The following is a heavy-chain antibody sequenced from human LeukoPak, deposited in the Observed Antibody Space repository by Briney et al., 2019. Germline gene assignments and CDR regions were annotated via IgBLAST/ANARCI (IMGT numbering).Heavy chain of an antibody. Sequence: GGSLRLSCAASGSTFSSYAMSWVRQAPGKGLVWVSTITDSSGNTFYADSVKGRFTISRDNSKNTLYLQMNSLRAEDTAVYYCAKRGAGYYFDYWGQGTLVTVSS. CDR3: AKRGAGYYFDY. V-gene: IGHV3-23*01. CDR2: ITDSSGNT. D-gene: IGHD6-19*01. CDR1: GSTFSSYA. J-gene: IGHJ4*02.